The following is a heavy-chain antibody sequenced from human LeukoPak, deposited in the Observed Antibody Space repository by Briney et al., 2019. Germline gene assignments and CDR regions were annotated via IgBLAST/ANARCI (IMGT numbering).Heavy chain of an antibody. D-gene: IGHD4-17*01. CDR2: IYYSGST. V-gene: IGHV4-39*07. CDR1: GVSISTTGYY. Sequence: PSETLSLTCTVSGVSISTTGYYWAWNRPPPGKGLQWIASIYYSGSTYYNSSLKSRVTISVDRSKNQFSLKLSSVTAGDTAVYYCARAHGDYGMDVWGQGTTVTVSS. CDR3: ARAHGDYGMDV. J-gene: IGHJ6*02.